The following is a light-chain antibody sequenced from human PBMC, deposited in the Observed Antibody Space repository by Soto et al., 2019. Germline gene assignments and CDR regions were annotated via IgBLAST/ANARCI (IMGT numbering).Light chain of an antibody. CDR3: RQRIHWPPLT. V-gene: IGKV3-11*01. CDR1: QSVSTC. CDR2: DAS. Sequence: EIVLTQSPATLSMSPGERATLSCRASQSVSTCLAWYQQKPGQAPRLLIFDASNRASGIPSRFSGSGSGTNFTLTISRLEHEDFAVYFSRQRIHWPPLTFGGGTKVEIK. J-gene: IGKJ4*01.